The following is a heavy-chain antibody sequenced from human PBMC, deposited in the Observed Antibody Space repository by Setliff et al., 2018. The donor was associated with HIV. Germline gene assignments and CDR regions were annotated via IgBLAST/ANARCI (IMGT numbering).Heavy chain of an antibody. CDR2: ISGDNGNT. V-gene: IGHV1-18*04. D-gene: IGHD2-8*02. CDR3: ARVQVGDPYYSYYYMDV. CDR1: GYTFTDYY. Sequence: ASVKVSCKASGYTFTDYYIHWVRQAPGQGLEWMGWISGDNGNTKYAQKLQGRATMTTDTSTSTAYMELRNLRSDDTAVYYCARVQVGDPYYSYYYMDVWGEGTTVTVSS. J-gene: IGHJ6*03.